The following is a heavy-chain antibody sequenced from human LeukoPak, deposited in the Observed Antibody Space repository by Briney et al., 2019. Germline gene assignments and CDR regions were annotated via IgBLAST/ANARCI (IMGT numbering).Heavy chain of an antibody. Sequence: GGSLRLSCAASGFTFSSYWMSWVRQAPGKGLEWVSTISGSGGSTYYADSVKGRFTISRDNSKNTLYLQMNSLRAEDTAVYYCAKGGLRNWFDPWGQGTLVTVSS. CDR3: AKGGLRNWFDP. J-gene: IGHJ5*02. D-gene: IGHD5/OR15-5a*01. V-gene: IGHV3-23*01. CDR2: ISGSGGST. CDR1: GFTFSSYW.